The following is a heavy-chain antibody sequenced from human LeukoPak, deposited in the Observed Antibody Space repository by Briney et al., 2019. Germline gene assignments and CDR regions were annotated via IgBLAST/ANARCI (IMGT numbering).Heavy chain of an antibody. CDR1: GGTFSSYA. Sequence: SVKVSCKASGGTFSSYAISWVRQAPGQGLEWMGGIIPIFGTANYAQKFQGRVTMTTDTSTSTAYMELRSLRSDDTAVYYCARDPNDYGDYGTFNYAMDVWGQGTTVTVSS. D-gene: IGHD4-17*01. CDR2: IIPIFGTA. V-gene: IGHV1-69*05. J-gene: IGHJ6*02. CDR3: ARDPNDYGDYGTFNYAMDV.